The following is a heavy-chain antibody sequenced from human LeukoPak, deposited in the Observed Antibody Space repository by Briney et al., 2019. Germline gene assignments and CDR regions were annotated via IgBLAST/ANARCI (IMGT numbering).Heavy chain of an antibody. CDR1: GFSFSGHW. Sequence: GGSLRLSCAASGFSFSGHWMHWARQLPGKGLVWVSRISPTGSTTSYADSVKGRFTVSRDNAKNTLYLQVNNLRAEDTALYYCAKDTPYGDYAFDIWGQGTMVTVSS. CDR3: AKDTPYGDYAFDI. D-gene: IGHD4-17*01. J-gene: IGHJ3*02. CDR2: ISPTGSTT. V-gene: IGHV3-74*01.